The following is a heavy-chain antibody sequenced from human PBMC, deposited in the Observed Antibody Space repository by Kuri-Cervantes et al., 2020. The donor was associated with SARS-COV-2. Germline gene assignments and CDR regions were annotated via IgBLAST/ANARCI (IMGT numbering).Heavy chain of an antibody. CDR1: GYTFTNYA. CDR3: AREDLGYCSSTSCYSKDSYYGMDV. V-gene: IGHV1-18*01. D-gene: IGHD2-2*02. J-gene: IGHJ6*02. Sequence: ASVKVSCKSSGYTFTNYAICWVRQAPGQGLEWMGWISAYNGYTNYAQKFQGRVTMTTDTSTNTAYMELRSLRSDDTAVYYCAREDLGYCSSTSCYSKDSYYGMDVWGQGTTVTVSS. CDR2: ISAYNGYT.